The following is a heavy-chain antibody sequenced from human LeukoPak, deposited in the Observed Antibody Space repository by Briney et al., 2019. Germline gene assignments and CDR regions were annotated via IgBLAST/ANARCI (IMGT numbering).Heavy chain of an antibody. V-gene: IGHV3-30*03. D-gene: IGHD2-2*03. J-gene: IGHJ4*02. Sequence: GRSLRLSCAASGFTFSSYGMHWVRQAPGKGLEWVAVISYDGSNKYYADSVKGRFTISRDNSKNTLYLQMNSLRAEDTAVYYCAAGYRSSTSCPPLFDYWGQGTLVTVSS. CDR2: ISYDGSNK. CDR1: GFTFSSYG. CDR3: AAGYRSSTSCPPLFDY.